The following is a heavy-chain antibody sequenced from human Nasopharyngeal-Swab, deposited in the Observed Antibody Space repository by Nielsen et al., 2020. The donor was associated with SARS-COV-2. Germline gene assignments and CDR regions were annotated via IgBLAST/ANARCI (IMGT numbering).Heavy chain of an antibody. Sequence: SETLSLTCTVSGGSISSYYWSWIRQPPGKGLEWIGYIYYSGSTNYNPSLKSRVTISVDTSKNQFSLKLSSVTAADTAVYYCARSLAYCGGDCYSSNGVFDYWGQGTLVTVSS. CDR3: ARSLAYCGGDCYSSNGVFDY. CDR2: IYYSGST. D-gene: IGHD2-21*01. V-gene: IGHV4-59*12. J-gene: IGHJ4*02. CDR1: GGSISSYY.